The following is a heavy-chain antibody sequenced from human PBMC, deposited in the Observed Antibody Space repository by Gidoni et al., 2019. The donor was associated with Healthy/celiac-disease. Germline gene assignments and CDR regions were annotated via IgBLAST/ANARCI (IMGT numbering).Heavy chain of an antibody. V-gene: IGHV1-69*06. CDR1: GGTFSSYA. CDR2: SIPIFGTA. Sequence: QVQLVQSGAAVKKPGSSVKVSCKATGGTFSSYAISWVRQAPGQGLEWMGGSIPIFGTASYEQKFQGRCTITAEKATSTAYMELGSLGSEDTAVYYCARGIGRRYYFDYWGQGTLVTVSS. CDR3: ARGIGRRYYFDY. J-gene: IGHJ4*02. D-gene: IGHD2-21*01.